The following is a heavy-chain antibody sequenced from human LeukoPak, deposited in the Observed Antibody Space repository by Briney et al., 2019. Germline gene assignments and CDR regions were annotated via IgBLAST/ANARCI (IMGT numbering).Heavy chain of an antibody. CDR3: ATRRVSYGDYEY. CDR2: IYYSGST. V-gene: IGHV4-39*01. Sequence: PSETLSLTCSVSGGSISTNSYYWDWTRQPPGKGLEWIGSIYYSGSTYYNPSLKSRVTISVDTSKNQFSLKLSSVTAADTAVYYCATRRVSYGDYEYWGQGSLVTVSS. CDR1: GGSISTNSYY. D-gene: IGHD4-17*01. J-gene: IGHJ4*02.